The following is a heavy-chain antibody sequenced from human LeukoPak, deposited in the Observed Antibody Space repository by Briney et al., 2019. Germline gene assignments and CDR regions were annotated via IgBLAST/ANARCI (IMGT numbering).Heavy chain of an antibody. CDR1: GGSISSYY. D-gene: IGHD6-13*01. CDR2: IYYSGST. CDR3: ARVGYSSSWYLGNWFDP. J-gene: IGHJ5*02. V-gene: IGHV4-59*01. Sequence: SETLSLTCTVSGGSISSYYWSWMRQPPGKGLEWMGYIYYSGSTNYNPYLKSRVTISVDTSKNQFSLKLSSVTAADTAVYYCARVGYSSSWYLGNWFDPWGQGTLVTVSS.